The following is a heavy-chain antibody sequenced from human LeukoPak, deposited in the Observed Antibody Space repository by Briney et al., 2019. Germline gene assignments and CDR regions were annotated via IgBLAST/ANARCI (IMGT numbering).Heavy chain of an antibody. D-gene: IGHD3-9*01. CDR3: ARASDILTGYEIFDY. J-gene: IGHJ4*02. CDR2: IYSGGST. Sequence: GGSLRLSCAASGFTVSSNYMSWVRQAPGKGLEWVSAIYSGGSTYYADSVKGRFTISRDNSKNTLYLQMNSLRAEDTAVYYCARASDILTGYEIFDYWGQGTLVTVSS. CDR1: GFTVSSNY. V-gene: IGHV3-66*01.